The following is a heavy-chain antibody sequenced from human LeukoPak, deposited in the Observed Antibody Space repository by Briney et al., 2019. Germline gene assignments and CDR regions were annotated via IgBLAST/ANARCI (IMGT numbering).Heavy chain of an antibody. V-gene: IGHV1-2*06. J-gene: IGHJ3*02. Sequence: GASVKVSCKASGYTFTGYYMHWVRRAPGQGLEWMGRINPNSGGTNYAQKFQGRVTMTRDTSISTAYVELSRLRSDDTAVYYCAREARLGCSGGSCFNDAFDIWGQGTMVTVSS. CDR1: GYTFTGYY. CDR3: AREARLGCSGGSCFNDAFDI. D-gene: IGHD2-15*01. CDR2: INPNSGGT.